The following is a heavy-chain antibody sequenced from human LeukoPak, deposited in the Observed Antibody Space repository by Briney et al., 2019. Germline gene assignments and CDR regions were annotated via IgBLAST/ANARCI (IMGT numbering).Heavy chain of an antibody. CDR3: ARFSGYDSSVDY. CDR1: GGSTSSGDYY. D-gene: IGHD5-12*01. CDR2: IYYSGGT. Sequence: SETLSLTCTVSGGSTSSGDYYWSWIRQPPGKGLEWIGYIYYSGGTSYNPSLKSRVTISVDTSKNQFSLKVSSVTAADTAVYYCARFSGYDSSVDYWGQGTLVTVS. V-gene: IGHV4-30-4*01. J-gene: IGHJ4*02.